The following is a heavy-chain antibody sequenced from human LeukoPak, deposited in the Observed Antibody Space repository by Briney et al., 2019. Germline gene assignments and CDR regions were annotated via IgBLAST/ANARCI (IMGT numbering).Heavy chain of an antibody. V-gene: IGHV3-72*01. J-gene: IGHJ4*02. CDR3: AKDPRYCSGGSCYQTGYDY. D-gene: IGHD2-15*01. Sequence: PGGSLRLSCAASGFTFSHAWMSWVRQAPGKGLEWVGRTRNKANSYTTEYAASVKGRFTISRDDSKNSLYLQMNSLKTEDTAVYYCAKDPRYCSGGSCYQTGYDYWGQGTLVTVSS. CDR1: GFTFSHAW. CDR2: TRNKANSYTT.